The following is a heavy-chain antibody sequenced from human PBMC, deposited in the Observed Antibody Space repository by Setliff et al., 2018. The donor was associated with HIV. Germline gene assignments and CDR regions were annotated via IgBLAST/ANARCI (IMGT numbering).Heavy chain of an antibody. CDR2: INPSGGDT. CDR1: GYTFTSNH. Sequence: GASVKVSCKASGYTFTSNHMHWGRQAPGQGPEWMGTINPSGGDTIYAPEFQGRVTMTTDTSTRTAYMELSGLTSEDTAVYFCIVNIVGPVTGLDRWGPGTLVTVSS. D-gene: IGHD1-26*01. V-gene: IGHV1-46*01. CDR3: IVNIVGPVTGLDR. J-gene: IGHJ5*02.